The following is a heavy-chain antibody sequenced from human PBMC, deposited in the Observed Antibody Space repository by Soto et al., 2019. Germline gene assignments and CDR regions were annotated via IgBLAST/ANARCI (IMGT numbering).Heavy chain of an antibody. Sequence: QVQLVQSGAEVRKPGSSVKVSCKASGGTFSRHAISRVRQAPGQGLEWMGGIFPIFGTANHAQKCQGRDTIIADESTSTVYMELSSLRSEDTAMYYCARGWGYDSNDYYYAYWGQGTLVIVSS. CDR3: ARGWGYDSNDYYYAY. V-gene: IGHV1-69*01. J-gene: IGHJ4*02. CDR2: IFPIFGTA. D-gene: IGHD3-22*01. CDR1: GGTFSRHA.